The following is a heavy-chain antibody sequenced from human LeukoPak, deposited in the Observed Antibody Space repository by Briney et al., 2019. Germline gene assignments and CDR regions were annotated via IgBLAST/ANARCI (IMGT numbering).Heavy chain of an antibody. V-gene: IGHV1-8*01. D-gene: IGHD3-9*01. CDR3: ARPSSTGYYRPRYYYYMDV. CDR1: GYTFTSYD. Sequence: GASVSVSCTASGYTFTSYDINWVRQAPGQGLEWMGWRNPNRGNTAYAQTFKGRVTMTTTTSISTAYMELSRTRSEDTAVYYCARPSSTGYYRPRYYYYMDVWGKGTTVTASS. CDR2: RNPNRGNT. J-gene: IGHJ6*03.